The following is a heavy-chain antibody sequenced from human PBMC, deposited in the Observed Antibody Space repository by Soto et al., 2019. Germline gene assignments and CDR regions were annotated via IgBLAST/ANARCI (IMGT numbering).Heavy chain of an antibody. D-gene: IGHD6-13*01. CDR1: GYTFNSYY. J-gene: IGHJ4*02. CDR2: INPGGPSGGSA. V-gene: IGHV1-46*02. CDR3: AKGVESSSAAPILGY. Sequence: QVQLVQSGAEVKKPGASVKVSCKASGYTFNSYYIHWVRQAPGLGLEWMGIINPGGPSGGSATYAHKCQGRISVTMDMYRRTVTLELNSLISDDTAVYYCAKGVESSSAAPILGYWGQGTLVTVSS.